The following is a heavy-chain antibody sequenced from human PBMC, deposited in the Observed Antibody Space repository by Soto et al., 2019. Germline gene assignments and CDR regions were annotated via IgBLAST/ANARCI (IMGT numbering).Heavy chain of an antibody. D-gene: IGHD3-22*01. V-gene: IGHV3-30*18. CDR2: ISYDGSNK. J-gene: IGHJ4*02. Sequence: GGSLRLSCAASGFTFSSYGMHWVRQAPGKGLEWVAVISYDGSNKYYADSVKGRFTISRDNSKNTLYLQMNNLRAEDTAVYYCAKDLAVGSYYDSSGFDYWGQGTLVTVSS. CDR3: AKDLAVGSYYDSSGFDY. CDR1: GFTFSSYG.